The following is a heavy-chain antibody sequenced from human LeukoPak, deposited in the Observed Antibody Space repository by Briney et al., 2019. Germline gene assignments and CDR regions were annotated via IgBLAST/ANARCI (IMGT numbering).Heavy chain of an antibody. J-gene: IGHJ4*02. D-gene: IGHD3-16*01. CDR3: ARPTAYYDYVWGSYDPFDGSGWSYYFDY. CDR1: GYSFTSYR. V-gene: IGHV5-51*01. Sequence: GESLKISCKGSGYSFTSYRIGWVRQMPGKGLEWMGIIYPGDSDTRYSPSFQGQVTISADKSISTAYLQWSSLKASDTAMYYCARPTAYYDYVWGSYDPFDGSGWSYYFDYWGQGTLVTVSS. CDR2: IYPGDSDT.